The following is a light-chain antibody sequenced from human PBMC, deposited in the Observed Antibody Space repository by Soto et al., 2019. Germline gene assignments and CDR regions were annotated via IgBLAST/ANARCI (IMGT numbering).Light chain of an antibody. CDR1: KSNIGSGY. J-gene: IGLJ2*01. V-gene: IGLV1-47*01. CDR2: RSN. CDR3: AAWDDSLSGVV. Sequence: QAVVTQPPSASGTPGQTLTISCSGSKSNIGSGYVYWYQQLPGTAPKVLIFRSNQRPSGVPDRISGSRSGTSASLAISGLRSDDEAEYYCAAWDDSLSGVVFGGGTKLTVL.